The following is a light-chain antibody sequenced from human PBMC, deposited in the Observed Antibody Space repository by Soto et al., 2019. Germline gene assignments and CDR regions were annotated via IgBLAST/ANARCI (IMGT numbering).Light chain of an antibody. CDR2: EAS. CDR3: QQRSDWPWT. V-gene: IGKV3-11*01. J-gene: IGKJ1*01. Sequence: EIVLTQSPATLSLSPGERATLSCRASQSVSSYLAWYQPTPGQAPRLLMYEASNRATGIPARFSGGGSGIDFTLTISSLEPEDFAVYDGQQRSDWPWTFGQVTKVDIK. CDR1: QSVSSY.